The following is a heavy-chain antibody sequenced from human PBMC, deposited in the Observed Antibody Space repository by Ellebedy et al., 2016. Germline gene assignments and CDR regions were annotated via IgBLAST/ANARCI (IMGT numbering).Heavy chain of an antibody. CDR2: ISAYNGNT. CDR3: ARVDCSSTSCYAVDY. V-gene: IGHV1-18*01. Sequence: ASVKVSCKASGGTFSSYAISWVRQAPGQGLEWMGWISAYNGNTNYAQKLQGRVTMTTDTSTSTAYMELRSLRSDDTAVYYCARVDCSSTSCYAVDYWGQGTLVTVSS. J-gene: IGHJ4*02. CDR1: GGTFSSYA. D-gene: IGHD2-2*01.